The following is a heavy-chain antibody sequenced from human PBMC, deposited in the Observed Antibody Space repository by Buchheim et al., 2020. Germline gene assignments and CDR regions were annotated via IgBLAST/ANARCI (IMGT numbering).Heavy chain of an antibody. V-gene: IGHV4-4*02. CDR2: IYHSGST. CDR3: GRDKIAGLDYYYYGMDV. J-gene: IGHJ6*02. Sequence: QVQLQESGPGLVKPSGTLSLTCAVSGGSISSSNWWSWVRQPPGKGLEWIGEIYHSGSTNYNPSLKSRVTISVDKTKKQFSLKLDSVTAADNAVDYCGRDKIAGLDYYYYGMDVWGQGTT. CDR1: GGSISSSNW. D-gene: IGHD2/OR15-2a*01.